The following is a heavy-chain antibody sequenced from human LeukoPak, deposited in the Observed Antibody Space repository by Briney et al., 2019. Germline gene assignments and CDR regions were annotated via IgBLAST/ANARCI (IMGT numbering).Heavy chain of an antibody. V-gene: IGHV4-4*07. CDR3: ARDRRFGYGGNRVSEHFDL. CDR1: GGSISSYY. J-gene: IGHJ2*01. Sequence: SETLSLTCTVSGGSISSYYWSWIRQPAGKGLEWIGRIYTSGSTNYNPSLKSRVTMSVDMSKNQFSLKLSSVTAADTAVYYCARDRRFGYGGNRVSEHFDLWGRGTLVTVSS. CDR2: IYTSGST. D-gene: IGHD4-23*01.